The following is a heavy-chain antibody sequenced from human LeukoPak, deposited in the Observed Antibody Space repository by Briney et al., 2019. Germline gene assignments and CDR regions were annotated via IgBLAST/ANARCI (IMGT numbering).Heavy chain of an antibody. V-gene: IGHV3-30-3*01. CDR3: ARSKNSVVPTAQDY. CDR1: GFTFSSYA. J-gene: IGHJ4*02. CDR2: ISYDGSNK. Sequence: GGSLRLSCAASGFTFSSYAMHWVRQAPGKGLEWVAVISYDGSNKYYADSVKGRFTISRDNSKNTLYLQVNSLRAEDTAVYYCARSKNSVVPTAQDYWGQGTLVTVSS. D-gene: IGHD2-2*01.